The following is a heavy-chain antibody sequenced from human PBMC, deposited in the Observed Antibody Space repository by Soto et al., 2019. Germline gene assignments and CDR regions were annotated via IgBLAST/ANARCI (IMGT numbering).Heavy chain of an antibody. J-gene: IGHJ4*02. V-gene: IGHV4-59*11. D-gene: IGHD1-26*01. CDR2: IHYTGST. CDR1: GGPISCHY. Sequence: PSETLSLTCTVSGGPISCHYCTWVRQPLGKGLEWIGCIHYTGSTDYNPSLKSRVTISVDTSNNQFSLNLISVTAADTAVYYCARYTGSYYCYWGQGPLVTVSS. CDR3: ARYTGSYYCY.